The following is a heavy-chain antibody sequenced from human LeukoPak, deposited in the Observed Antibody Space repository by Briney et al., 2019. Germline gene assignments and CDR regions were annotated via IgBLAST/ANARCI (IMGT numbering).Heavy chain of an antibody. J-gene: IGHJ3*02. Sequence: ASVKVSCKASGYTFTGYYMHWVRQAPGQGLEWMGWINPNSGGTNYAQKFQGRVTMTRDTSISTAYMELSRLRSDDTAVYYCARSSIEDGKIDIWGQGTMVTVSS. CDR1: GYTFTGYY. CDR3: ARSSIEDGKIDI. CDR2: INPNSGGT. V-gene: IGHV1-2*02. D-gene: IGHD5-24*01.